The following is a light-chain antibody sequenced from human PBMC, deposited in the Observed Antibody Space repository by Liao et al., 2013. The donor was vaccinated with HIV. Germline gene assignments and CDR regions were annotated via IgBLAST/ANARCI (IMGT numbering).Light chain of an antibody. Sequence: SYVLTQPPSVSVAPGKTARIPCGGNDIGSKSVHWYQQRPGQAPLLVISYDSDRPSGIPERFSGSNSGNTATLSISRVEAGDEADYYCQVWDSNSDHPYVFGTGTKVTVL. J-gene: IGLJ1*01. CDR2: YDS. V-gene: IGLV3-21*01. CDR3: QVWDSNSDHPYV. CDR1: DIGSKS.